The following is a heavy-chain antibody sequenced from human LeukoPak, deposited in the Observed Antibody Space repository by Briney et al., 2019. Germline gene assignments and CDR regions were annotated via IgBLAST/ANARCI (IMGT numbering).Heavy chain of an antibody. CDR1: GFTFSSYG. Sequence: GGSLRLSCAASGFTFSSYGMHWVRQAPGKGLEWVAFIRYDGSNKYYADSVKGRFTISRNNSRNTLYLQMNTPRAEDTAVYFCAKSPVSSCRGSFCYPFDYWGQGNLVTVSS. J-gene: IGHJ4*02. CDR2: IRYDGSNK. V-gene: IGHV3-30*02. D-gene: IGHD2-15*01. CDR3: AKSPVSSCRGSFCYPFDY.